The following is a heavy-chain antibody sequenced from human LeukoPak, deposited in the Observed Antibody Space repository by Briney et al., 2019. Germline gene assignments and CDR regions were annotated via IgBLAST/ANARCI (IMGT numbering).Heavy chain of an antibody. CDR1: GFTFSNFC. CDR2: ISSSSSYI. V-gene: IGHV3-21*01. Sequence: GGSLRLSCAASGFTFSNFCMTWIRQAPGKGLEWVSSISSSSSYIYYADSVKGRFTISRDNAKNSLYLQMNSLRAEDTAVYYCARDLADYGDYGAFDIWGQGTMVTVSS. CDR3: ARDLADYGDYGAFDI. J-gene: IGHJ3*02. D-gene: IGHD4-17*01.